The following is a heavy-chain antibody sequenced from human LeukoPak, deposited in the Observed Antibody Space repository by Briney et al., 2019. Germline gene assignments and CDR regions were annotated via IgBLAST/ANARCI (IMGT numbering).Heavy chain of an antibody. CDR1: GGSISSSNW. D-gene: IGHD6-13*01. V-gene: IGHV4-4*02. CDR3: ARGVAAAGTDWFDP. CDR2: IYHSGST. Sequence: PSGTLSLTCAVSGGSISSSNWWSWVRQPPGKGLEWIGGIYHSGSTNYNPSLKSRVTISVDKSKNQFSLKLSSVTAADTAVYYCARGVAAAGTDWFDPWGQGTLVTVSS. J-gene: IGHJ5*02.